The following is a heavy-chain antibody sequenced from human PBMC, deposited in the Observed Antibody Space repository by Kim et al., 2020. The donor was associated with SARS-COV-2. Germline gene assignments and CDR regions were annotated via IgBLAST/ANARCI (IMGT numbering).Heavy chain of an antibody. V-gene: IGHV4-34*01. CDR1: GDPVNGYY. J-gene: IGHJ4*02. CDR3: ARGRYFDWLFHQSPHYFDY. D-gene: IGHD3-9*01. CDR2: INYDRST. Sequence: SQTLSLTCAVYGDPVNGYYWSWIRQPPGKGLEWIGEINYDRSTNYKPSLKSRVTMSLDSSKSQFSLRLTSLTAADMAVYYCARGRYFDWLFHQSPHYFDYWGQGNLVTVSS.